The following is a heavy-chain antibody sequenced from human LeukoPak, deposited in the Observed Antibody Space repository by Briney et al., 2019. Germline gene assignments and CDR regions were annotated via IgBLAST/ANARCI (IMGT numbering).Heavy chain of an antibody. CDR3: ARLAGYCSSTSCPPIHYYYMDV. V-gene: IGHV5-51*01. CDR2: IYPGDSDT. J-gene: IGHJ6*03. Sequence: GESLEISCKGSGYSFTSYWIGWVRQMPGKGLEWMGIIYPGDSDTRYSPSFQGQVTISADKSISTAYLQWSSLKASDTAMYYCARLAGYCSSTSCPPIHYYYMDVWGKGTTVTVSS. CDR1: GYSFTSYW. D-gene: IGHD2-2*03.